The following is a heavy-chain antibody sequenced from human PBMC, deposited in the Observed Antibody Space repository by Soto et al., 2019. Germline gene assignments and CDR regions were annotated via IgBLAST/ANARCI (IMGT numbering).Heavy chain of an antibody. D-gene: IGHD3-10*01. V-gene: IGHV3-13*01. CDR3: ARGSRDSYPGSRIFDL. Sequence: EVQLVESGGGLVQPGGSLRLSCAASGFTFSSYDMHWVRQATGKGLEWVSAIGTAGDTYYPGSVKGRFTISRENAKNTLYLQMSSLRAEDSAVYFCARGSRDSYPGSRIFDLWGRGTRVTVSS. CDR2: IGTAGDT. J-gene: IGHJ4*02. CDR1: GFTFSSYD.